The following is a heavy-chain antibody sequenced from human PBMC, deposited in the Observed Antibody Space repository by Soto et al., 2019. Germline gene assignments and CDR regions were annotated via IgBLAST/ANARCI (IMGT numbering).Heavy chain of an antibody. CDR3: ARRAAAGRSFDY. Sequence: PGGSLRLSCAASGFTFSDFYMTWIRQAPGKGLEWVSYISSSGTSTYYADSVKGRLTVSRDNAKNSLYLQMNSLRVEDTAVYFCARRAAAGRSFDYWGLGTLVTVSS. CDR1: GFTFSDFY. V-gene: IGHV3-11*01. D-gene: IGHD6-13*01. J-gene: IGHJ4*02. CDR2: ISSSGTST.